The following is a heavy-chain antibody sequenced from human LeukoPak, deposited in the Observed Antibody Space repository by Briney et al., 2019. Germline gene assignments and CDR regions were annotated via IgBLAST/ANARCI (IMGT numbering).Heavy chain of an antibody. V-gene: IGHV4-59*11. J-gene: IGHJ4*02. D-gene: IGHD3-9*01. CDR1: GDSITNHY. Sequence: NPSGTLSLTCTVSGDSITNHYWNWIRQPPGKGLEWIGNLFHTGNTDYNPSLKSRVTISIQTSKNQFSLKLSSVTAADTAVYYCARTQMYFDILTGHHKYFDYWGQGILVTVSS. CDR2: LFHTGNT. CDR3: ARTQMYFDILTGHHKYFDY.